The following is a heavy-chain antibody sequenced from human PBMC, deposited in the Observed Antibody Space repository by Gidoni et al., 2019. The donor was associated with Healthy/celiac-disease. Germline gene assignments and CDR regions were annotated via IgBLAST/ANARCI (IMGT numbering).Heavy chain of an antibody. CDR2: ISGSGGST. CDR1: GFTFSSYA. Sequence: EVQLLASGGGLVQPGGSLRLSCAASGFTFSSYAMSWVRQAPGKGLGWVSAISGSGGSTYYADSVKGRFTISRDNSKNTLYLQMNSLRAEDTAVYYCAKASGITIFGVVILRASYFDYWGQGTLVTVSS. V-gene: IGHV3-23*01. D-gene: IGHD3-3*01. J-gene: IGHJ4*02. CDR3: AKASGITIFGVVILRASYFDY.